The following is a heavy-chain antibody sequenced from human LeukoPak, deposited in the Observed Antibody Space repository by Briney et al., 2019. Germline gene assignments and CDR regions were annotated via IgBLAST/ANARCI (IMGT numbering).Heavy chain of an antibody. D-gene: IGHD3-10*01. V-gene: IGHV3-48*01. CDR1: GFALSGYS. Sequence: PGGSLRLSCGASGFALSGYSMNWVRQAPGKGVGGGSYISRSSSTIYYADSVKGRFTISRDNAKNSLYLQINSLRAEATAVYYCARDLLTYGSGSYYIPRRDYYYYMDVWGKGTTVTVSS. CDR2: ISRSSSTI. J-gene: IGHJ6*03. CDR3: ARDLLTYGSGSYYIPRRDYYYYMDV.